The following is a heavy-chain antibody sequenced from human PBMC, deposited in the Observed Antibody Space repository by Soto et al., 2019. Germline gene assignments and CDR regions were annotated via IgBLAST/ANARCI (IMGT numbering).Heavy chain of an antibody. D-gene: IGHD5-18*01. CDR3: ARAGASGFSYRFDY. V-gene: IGHV1-18*04. Sequence: ASVKVSCKASGYTFTSYGISWVRQAPGQGLEWMGWTSACNGNTNYAQKLQGRVTMTTDTSTSTAYMELRSLRSDDTAVYYCARAGASGFSYRFDYWGQGTLVTVSS. J-gene: IGHJ4*02. CDR1: GYTFTSYG. CDR2: TSACNGNT.